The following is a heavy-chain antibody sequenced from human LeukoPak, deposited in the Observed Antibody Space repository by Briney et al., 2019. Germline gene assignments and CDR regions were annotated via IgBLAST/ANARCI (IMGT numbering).Heavy chain of an antibody. Sequence: GGSLRLSCVASGFIVSSDNMSWVRQAPGKGLEWVSVIYSGGSGTNYADSVRGRFTISRDNSMNTVYLQMNSLRVEDTAVYYCGKRSGGYYDFWGQGILVTVSS. CDR2: IYSGGSGT. D-gene: IGHD3-3*01. V-gene: IGHV3-66*02. CDR3: GKRSGGYYDF. J-gene: IGHJ4*02. CDR1: GFIVSSDN.